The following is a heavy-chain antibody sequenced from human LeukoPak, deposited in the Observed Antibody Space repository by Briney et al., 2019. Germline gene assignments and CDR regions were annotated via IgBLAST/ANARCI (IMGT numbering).Heavy chain of an antibody. CDR2: INTDGTVA. CDR1: GFTFSKYW. D-gene: IGHD6-19*01. Sequence: GGSLRLSCAASGFTFSKYWMLWVRQAPGKGLESVSRINTDGTVATYADSVKGRFTVPRDNADNTMFLQMNSVRDEDTAVYYCATKQWLAPPPDSWGQGTPVTVSS. J-gene: IGHJ4*02. V-gene: IGHV3-74*01. CDR3: ATKQWLAPPPDS.